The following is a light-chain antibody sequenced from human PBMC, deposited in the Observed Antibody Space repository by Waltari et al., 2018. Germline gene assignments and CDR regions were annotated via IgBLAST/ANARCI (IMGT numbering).Light chain of an antibody. CDR2: AAS. Sequence: DIQMTQSPSSLSASVGDRVTITCRASQGISNHLAWYQHKSGKAPKLLIYAASTSQSGVPSRFSGSGFGTDFTLTISTLQPEDVATYYCQKYNNAPPFTFGPGTKVDIK. CDR1: QGISNH. J-gene: IGKJ3*01. V-gene: IGKV1-27*01. CDR3: QKYNNAPPFT.